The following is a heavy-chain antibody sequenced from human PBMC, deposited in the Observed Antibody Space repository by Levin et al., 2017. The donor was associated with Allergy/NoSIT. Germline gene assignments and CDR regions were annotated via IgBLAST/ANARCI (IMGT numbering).Heavy chain of an antibody. Sequence: PGGSLRLSCAASGFTFSSYGMHWVRQAPGKGLEWVAVISYDGSNKYYADSVKGRFTISRDNSKNTLYLQMNSLRAEDTAVYYCAKGGDIVLMVYGGGSFDYWGQGTLVTVSS. J-gene: IGHJ4*02. CDR3: AKGGDIVLMVYGGGSFDY. D-gene: IGHD2-8*01. CDR1: GFTFSSYG. CDR2: ISYDGSNK. V-gene: IGHV3-30*18.